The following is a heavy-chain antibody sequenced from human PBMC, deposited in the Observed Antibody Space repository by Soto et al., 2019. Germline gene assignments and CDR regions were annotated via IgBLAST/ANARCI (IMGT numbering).Heavy chain of an antibody. D-gene: IGHD3-16*02. J-gene: IGHJ4*02. CDR2: INAGNGNT. V-gene: IGHV1-3*01. CDR1: GYTFTSYA. CDR3: ARDRPYDYIWGSYRNNYFVY. Sequence: ASVKVSCKASGYTFTSYAMHWVRQAPGQGLELMGWINAGNGNTKYSQKFQGRVTITRDTSATTAYMELSSLRSEDTALYYCARDRPYDYIWGSYRNNYFVYWGQGTLVTVSS.